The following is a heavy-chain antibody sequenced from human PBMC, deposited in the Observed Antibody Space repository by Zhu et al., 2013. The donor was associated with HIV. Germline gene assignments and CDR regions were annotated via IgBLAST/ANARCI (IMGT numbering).Heavy chain of an antibody. J-gene: IGHJ6*03. CDR1: GGTFSGYA. V-gene: IGHV1-69*01. CDR2: IIPVFGTA. Sequence: VQLVQSGAEVRKPGSSVTVSCKTSGGTFSGYAFSWVRQAPGQGLEWMGGIIPVFGTADYAQKFQGRVTITADESTSTVYMDLSSLRFEDTAVFYCARSAGPVVVVTFPNIPPSHNYYYYMDVWGKGTTVTISS. D-gene: IGHD2-21*02. CDR3: ARSAGPVVVVTFPNIPPSHNYYYYMDV.